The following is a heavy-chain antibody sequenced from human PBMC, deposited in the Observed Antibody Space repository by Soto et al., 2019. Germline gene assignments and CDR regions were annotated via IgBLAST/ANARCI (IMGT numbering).Heavy chain of an antibody. J-gene: IGHJ5*02. CDR2: VYATGTT. CDR1: GVSISKFY. Sequence: PSDTLALTCHVSGVSISKFYWAWIRTPAGNGLEWMGRVYATGTTDYNPSLRSRVAMSVDISKKTFSLRLRSVTGADSGVYYCVRDGSKSLRDWFDPWGQGIVVTVSS. CDR3: VRDGSKSLRDWFDP. V-gene: IGHV4-4*07.